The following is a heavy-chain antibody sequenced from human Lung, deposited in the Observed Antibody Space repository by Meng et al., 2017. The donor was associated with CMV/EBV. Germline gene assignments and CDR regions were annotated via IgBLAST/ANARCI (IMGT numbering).Heavy chain of an antibody. Sequence: GGSXRLXCAASGFTVSSNYMSWVRQAPGKGLEWVSVIYSGGSTYYADSVKGRFTISRDNSKNTLYLQMNSLRAEDTAVYYCARIVVPAAIDYWGQGTRVTVDS. CDR2: IYSGGST. D-gene: IGHD2-2*02. V-gene: IGHV3-53*01. CDR3: ARIVVPAAIDY. CDR1: GFTVSSNY. J-gene: IGHJ4*02.